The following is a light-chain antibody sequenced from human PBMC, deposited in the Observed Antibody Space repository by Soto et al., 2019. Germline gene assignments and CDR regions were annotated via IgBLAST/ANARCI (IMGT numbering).Light chain of an antibody. CDR2: WAS. CDR3: QQYYSTPQT. V-gene: IGKV4-1*01. Sequence: DIVMTQSPDSLAVSLGERATINCKSSRSVLYSSNNKNYLAWYQQKPGQPPSLLIYWASTRESGVPDRFSGSGSGKDFTLTISSLQAEDVAVYYCQQYYSTPQTFGQGTRLEIK. J-gene: IGKJ2*01. CDR1: RSVLYSSNNKNY.